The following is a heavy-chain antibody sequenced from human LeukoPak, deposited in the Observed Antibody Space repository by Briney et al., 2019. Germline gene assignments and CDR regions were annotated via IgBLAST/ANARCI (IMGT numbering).Heavy chain of an antibody. CDR3: AREVNEPASTDAFDI. CDR1: GGSIASDNYF. Sequence: QTLSLTCTVSGGSIASDNYFWSWIRQHPEKGLEWIGYIFYSGTAHYNPSLKSRVTISVDTSKNQFSLKLNSVIAADTAVYYCAREVNEPASTDAFDIWGQGTMVTVSS. J-gene: IGHJ3*02. V-gene: IGHV4-31*03. D-gene: IGHD6-13*01. CDR2: IFYSGTA.